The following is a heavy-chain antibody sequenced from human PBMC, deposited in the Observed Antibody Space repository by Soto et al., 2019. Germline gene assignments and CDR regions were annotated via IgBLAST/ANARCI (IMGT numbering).Heavy chain of an antibody. V-gene: IGHV4-30-2*01. CDR2: IYHSGST. J-gene: IGHJ4*02. Sequence: QLQLQESGSGLVKPSQTLSLTCAVSGGSISSGGYSWSWIRQPPGKGLEWIGYIYHSGSTYYNPSPKGRVTISVDRSKNQFSLKLRSVTAADTAVYYCASARGLGAVAADYWGQGTLVTVSS. CDR3: ASARGLGAVAADY. CDR1: GGSISSGGYS. D-gene: IGHD6-19*01.